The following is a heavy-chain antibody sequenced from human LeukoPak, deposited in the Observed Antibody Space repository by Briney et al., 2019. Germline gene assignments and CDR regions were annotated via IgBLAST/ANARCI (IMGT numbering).Heavy chain of an antibody. CDR1: GFTFSSYW. D-gene: IGHD5-24*01. CDR3: ARDPKRRDGYNYH. CDR2: IKQDGNEK. J-gene: IGHJ4*02. V-gene: IGHV3-7*01. Sequence: TGGSPRLSCAASGFTFSSYWMSWVRQAPGKGLEWVANIKQDGNEKYYVDSVKGRFTISRDNAKNSLYLQMNSLRAEDTAVYYCARDPKRRDGYNYHWGQGTLVTVSS.